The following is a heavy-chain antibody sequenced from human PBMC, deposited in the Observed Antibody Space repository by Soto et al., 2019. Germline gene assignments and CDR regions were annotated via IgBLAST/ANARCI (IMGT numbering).Heavy chain of an antibody. Sequence: SETLSLTCSVSGGSISGYYCSWIRQPPGKGLEYIGYIFYTGTTNYNSSLWSRVAMSVDTSKNQISLVLTSVTAADTAIYYCARSGHTFDGVVWGQGTLVTVS. CDR1: GGSISGYY. CDR2: IFYTGTT. CDR3: ARSGHTFDGVV. J-gene: IGHJ4*02. V-gene: IGHV4-59*01. D-gene: IGHD3-16*01.